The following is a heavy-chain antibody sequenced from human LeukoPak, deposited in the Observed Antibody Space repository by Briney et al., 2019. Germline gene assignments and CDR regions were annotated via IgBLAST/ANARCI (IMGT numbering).Heavy chain of an antibody. D-gene: IGHD2-2*01. CDR3: ARSLELGVDIVVVPAAIWSEWFDP. V-gene: IGHV4-59*11. Sequence: SETLSLTCTVSGGPIISHYWTWIRQSPVKGLEWIGDISNSGSTSYNPSLKSRVTISIDTSKNQFSLQLNSVTPEDTAVYYCARSLELGVDIVVVPAAIWSEWFDPWGQGTLVTVSS. CDR1: GGPIISHY. CDR2: ISNSGST. J-gene: IGHJ5*02.